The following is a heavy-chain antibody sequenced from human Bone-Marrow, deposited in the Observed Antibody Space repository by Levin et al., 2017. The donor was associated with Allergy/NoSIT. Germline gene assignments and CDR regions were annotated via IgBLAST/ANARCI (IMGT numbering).Heavy chain of an antibody. CDR3: ARDLDKVTTVIFDY. V-gene: IGHV3-21*01. CDR1: GFTFSSYS. Sequence: PGGSLRLSCAASGFTFSSYSMNWVRQAPGKGLEWVSSISSSSSYIYYADSVKGRFTISRDNAKNSLYLQMNSLRAEDTAVYYCARDLDKVTTVIFDYWGQGTLVTVSS. CDR2: ISSSSSYI. D-gene: IGHD4-17*01. J-gene: IGHJ4*02.